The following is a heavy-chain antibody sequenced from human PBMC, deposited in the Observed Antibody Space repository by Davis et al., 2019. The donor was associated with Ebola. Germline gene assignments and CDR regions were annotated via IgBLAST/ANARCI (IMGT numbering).Heavy chain of an antibody. CDR1: GGTFSSYA. CDR3: ARGTPRRRTYGLPTQNYYYYGMDV. J-gene: IGHJ6*02. D-gene: IGHD3-16*01. CDR2: IIPIFGTA. Sequence: AASVKVSCKASGGTFSSYAISWVRQAPGQGLEWMGGIIPIFGTANYAQKFQGRVTITADESTSTAYMELSSLRSEDTAVYYCARGTPRRRTYGLPTQNYYYYGMDVWGQGTTVTVSS. V-gene: IGHV1-69*13.